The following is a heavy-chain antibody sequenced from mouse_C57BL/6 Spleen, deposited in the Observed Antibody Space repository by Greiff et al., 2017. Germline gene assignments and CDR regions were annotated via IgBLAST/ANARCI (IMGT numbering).Heavy chain of an antibody. CDR3: ARRGEVYDFDY. CDR2: ISRGSGAI. Sequence: EVHLVESGGGLVKPGASLKLSCAASGFTFSDYGMHWVSQAPEKGLEWVAYISRGSGAIYYAEKVKGRFTISRDNATNTLFLHMTSLRSEDTAMYYCARRGEVYDFDYWGQGTTLTVSA. V-gene: IGHV5-17*01. D-gene: IGHD2-14*01. J-gene: IGHJ2*01. CDR1: GFTFSDYG.